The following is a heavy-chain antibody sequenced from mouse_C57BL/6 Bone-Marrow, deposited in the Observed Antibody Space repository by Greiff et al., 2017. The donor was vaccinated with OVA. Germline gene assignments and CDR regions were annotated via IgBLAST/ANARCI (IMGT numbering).Heavy chain of an antibody. Sequence: QVQLKQSGPGLVQPSQSLSITCTASGFSLTSYGVHWVRQSPGKGLEWLGVIWRGGGTDYNAAFKATLSITKDNSKSQVYFKMNSLQADDTSIYYSAKTPYGNGYAMDYWGQGTSVTVSS. CDR1: GFSLTSYG. J-gene: IGHJ4*01. CDR2: IWRGGGT. CDR3: AKTPYGNGYAMDY. D-gene: IGHD2-1*01. V-gene: IGHV2-5*01.